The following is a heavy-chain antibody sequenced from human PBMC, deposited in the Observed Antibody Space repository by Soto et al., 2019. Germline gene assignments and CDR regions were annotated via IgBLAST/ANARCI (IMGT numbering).Heavy chain of an antibody. CDR2: IDSSSKTI. D-gene: IGHD5-12*01. V-gene: IGHV3-48*02. J-gene: IGHJ4*02. CDR3: ARGGVATIFGDS. CDR1: GFTFSGYS. Sequence: VQLVESGGGLVQPGGSLRVSCAASGFTFSGYSMNWVRQAPGKGLEWLSYIDSSSKTIYYADSVKGRFIISRDNAKNSLYLQMNSLRDEDTAVYHCARGGVATIFGDSWGQGTLVTVSS.